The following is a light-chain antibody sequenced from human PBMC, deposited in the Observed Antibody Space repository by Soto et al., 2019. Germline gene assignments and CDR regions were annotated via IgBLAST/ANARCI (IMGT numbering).Light chain of an antibody. CDR1: QRIGTY. CDR3: QHRSNSPPTWT. CDR2: DSS. J-gene: IGKJ1*01. Sequence: EIVLTQSPATLSLSPGDRATLSCRASQRIGTYLAWYQQKRGQAPRLLIYDSSNRATGIAVRFSGSGSGTDFTLTISSLAPEDFAVYFCQHRSNSPPTWTFGQGTKVEIK. V-gene: IGKV3-11*01.